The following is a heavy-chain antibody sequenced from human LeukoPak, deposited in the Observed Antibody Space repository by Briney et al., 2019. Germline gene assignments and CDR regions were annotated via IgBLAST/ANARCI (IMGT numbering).Heavy chain of an antibody. Sequence: GASVKVSCKASGYTFTSYGISWVRQAPGRGLEWMGWISAYNGNTNYAQKLQGRVTMTTDTSTSTAYMELRSLRSDDTAVYYCARDRTIFGVAQGAFDIWGQGTMVTVSS. V-gene: IGHV1-18*01. CDR3: ARDRTIFGVAQGAFDI. D-gene: IGHD3-3*01. J-gene: IGHJ3*02. CDR1: GYTFTSYG. CDR2: ISAYNGNT.